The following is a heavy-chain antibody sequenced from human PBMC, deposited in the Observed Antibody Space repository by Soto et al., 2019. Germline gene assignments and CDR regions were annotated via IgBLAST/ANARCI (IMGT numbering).Heavy chain of an antibody. CDR3: AREATYYYDSSGTPTAKRDAFDI. CDR2: IYSGGST. J-gene: IGHJ3*02. CDR1: GFTVSSNY. D-gene: IGHD3-22*01. V-gene: IGHV3-53*01. Sequence: GGSLRLSCAASGFTVSSNYMSWVRQAPGKGLEWVSVIYSGGSTYYADSVRGRFTISRDNSKNTLYLQMNSLRAEDTAVYYCAREATYYYDSSGTPTAKRDAFDIWGQGTMVTVSS.